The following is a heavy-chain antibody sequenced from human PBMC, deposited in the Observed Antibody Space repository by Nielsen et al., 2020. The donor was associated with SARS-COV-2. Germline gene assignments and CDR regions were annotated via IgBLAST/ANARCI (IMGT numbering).Heavy chain of an antibody. CDR2: ISYDGSNK. CDR3: AKEGLSWNGYYSWYMDV. V-gene: IGHV3-30*18. CDR1: GFTFSSYG. D-gene: IGHD3-3*01. J-gene: IGHJ6*03. Sequence: GESLKISCAASGFTFSSYGMHWVRQAPGKGLEWVAVISYDGSNKYYADSVKGRFTISRDNSKNTLYLQMNSLRAEDTAVYYCAKEGLSWNGYYSWYMDVWGKGTTVTVSS.